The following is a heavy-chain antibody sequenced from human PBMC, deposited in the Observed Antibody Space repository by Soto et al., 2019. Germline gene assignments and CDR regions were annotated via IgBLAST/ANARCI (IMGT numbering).Heavy chain of an antibody. CDR3: AKDIRCSAGSCYVNYYYYGMDV. CDR2: ISWDGGSA. Sequence: PGGSLRLSCAASGFTFDDYTMHWVRQAPGEGLEWGSLISWDGGSAYYAYSVKGRFTISRDNSKNSLYLQMNSLRTEDTALYYCAKDIRCSAGSCYVNYYYYGMDVWGQGTTVTVSS. J-gene: IGHJ6*02. V-gene: IGHV3-43*01. D-gene: IGHD2-15*01. CDR1: GFTFDDYT.